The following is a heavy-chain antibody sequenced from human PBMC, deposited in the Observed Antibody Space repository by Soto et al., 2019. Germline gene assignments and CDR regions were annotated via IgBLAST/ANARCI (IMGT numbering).Heavy chain of an antibody. Sequence: QGQLVLSGAEVKKPGASVKGSCKASGYTFTSYDIKGVRQATGQEFEWMGWMNPNSGNTGYAQKFQGRVTMTTNPSISTAYMELSSLRSVDTAVYFCAREITGKFPNWCQGTLVTVSS. CDR1: GYTFTSYD. J-gene: IGHJ4*02. CDR2: MNPNSGNT. D-gene: IGHD1-20*01. CDR3: AREITGKFPN. V-gene: IGHV1-8*01.